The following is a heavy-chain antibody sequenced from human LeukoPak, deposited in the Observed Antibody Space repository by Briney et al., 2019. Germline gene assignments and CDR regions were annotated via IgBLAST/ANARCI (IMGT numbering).Heavy chain of an antibody. Sequence: PGGSLRLSCAASGFSFSTYWMNWVRQAPGRGREGVANIYQDGSEKHYVDSVRGRFSISRENARTSLYLQMNSLGAEDTAVYYCARALYPNAGLLDYWGQGTLVTVSS. V-gene: IGHV3-7*01. CDR2: IYQDGSEK. J-gene: IGHJ4*02. CDR1: GFSFSTYW. CDR3: ARALYPNAGLLDY. D-gene: IGHD2-15*01.